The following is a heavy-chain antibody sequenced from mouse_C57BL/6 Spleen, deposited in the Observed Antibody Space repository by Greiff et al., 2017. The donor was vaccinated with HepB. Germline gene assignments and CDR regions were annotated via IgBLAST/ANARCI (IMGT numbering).Heavy chain of an antibody. Sequence: VQLQQPGAELVRPGTSVKLSCKASGYTFTSYWMHWVKQRPGQGLEWIGVIDPPDSYSNYNQKFKGKATLTVDTSSSTAYMQLSSLTSADSAVYYCARGIYYYGSRVYYFDYWGKGTTLTVSS. V-gene: IGHV1-59*01. CDR1: GYTFTSYW. J-gene: IGHJ2*01. CDR3: ARGIYYYGSRVYYFDY. CDR2: IDPPDSYS. D-gene: IGHD1-1*01.